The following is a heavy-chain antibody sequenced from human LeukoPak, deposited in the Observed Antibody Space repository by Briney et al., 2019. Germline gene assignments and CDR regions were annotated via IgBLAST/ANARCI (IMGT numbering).Heavy chain of an antibody. CDR2: IRYDGSNK. D-gene: IGHD3-22*01. CDR1: GFTFSSYG. Sequence: PGGSLRLSCAASGFTFSSYGMHWVRQAPGKGLEWVAFIRYDGSNKYYADSVKGRFTISRDNAKNSLYLQMNSLRAEDTAVYYCARSAYYYDNFWGQGTLVTVSS. J-gene: IGHJ4*02. CDR3: ARSAYYYDNF. V-gene: IGHV3-30*02.